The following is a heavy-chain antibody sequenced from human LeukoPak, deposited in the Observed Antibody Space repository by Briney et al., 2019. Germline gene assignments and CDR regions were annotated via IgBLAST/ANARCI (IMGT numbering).Heavy chain of an antibody. V-gene: IGHV3-23*01. D-gene: IGHD5-24*01. Sequence: PGGSLRLSCAASGFTFTNYAMKWVRQDPGKGMEWVSAISGSGGSSFYADSVRGRFTISRDNSNNMLYLQMNSLRAEDTAVYYCAKPLRDAGSFNYPYFVFWGQGTLVTVSS. CDR2: ISGSGGSS. CDR3: AKPLRDAGSFNYPYFVF. J-gene: IGHJ4*02. CDR1: GFTFTNYA.